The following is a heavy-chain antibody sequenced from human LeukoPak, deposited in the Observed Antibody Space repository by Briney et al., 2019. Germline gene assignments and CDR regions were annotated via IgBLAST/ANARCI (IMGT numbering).Heavy chain of an antibody. Sequence: PGESLKISCKGSGYSFTTYWIGWVRQMPGRGLEWMGIIYPGDSDTRYSPSFQGLVTISADKSISTAYLQWSSLKASDTAMYYCARQFRDSSGYYSYYFDYWGQGTLVTVSS. CDR3: ARQFRDSSGYYSYYFDY. V-gene: IGHV5-51*01. CDR2: IYPGDSDT. D-gene: IGHD3-22*01. J-gene: IGHJ4*02. CDR1: GYSFTTYW.